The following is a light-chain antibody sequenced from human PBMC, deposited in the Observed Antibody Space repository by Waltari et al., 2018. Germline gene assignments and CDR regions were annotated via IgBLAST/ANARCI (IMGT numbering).Light chain of an antibody. J-gene: IGLJ1*01. Sequence: QSALTQPASVSGSPGQSVTISCTGTSSDVGGYNYVSLYQQPPGTAPKLMIYDVSNRPSGVSNRFSGSKSGNTASLTISGLQAEDEADYYCSSYTGSSTLYVFGTGTKVTVL. CDR3: SSYTGSSTLYV. CDR1: SSDVGGYNY. V-gene: IGLV2-14*01. CDR2: DVS.